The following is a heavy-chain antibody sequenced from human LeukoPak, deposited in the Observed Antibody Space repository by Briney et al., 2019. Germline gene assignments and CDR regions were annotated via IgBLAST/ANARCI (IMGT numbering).Heavy chain of an antibody. Sequence: PGGSLRLSCAASGFNFNDYGMHWVRQAPGKGLEWVSGINRNSGTIGYADSVKGRFTISRDRAKSSLYLQMNSLRREDTALYYCAKDRGQQNVGVDYWGQGTLVTVSS. J-gene: IGHJ4*02. CDR1: GFNFNDYG. V-gene: IGHV3-9*01. CDR2: INRNSGTI. D-gene: IGHD1-1*01. CDR3: AKDRGQQNVGVDY.